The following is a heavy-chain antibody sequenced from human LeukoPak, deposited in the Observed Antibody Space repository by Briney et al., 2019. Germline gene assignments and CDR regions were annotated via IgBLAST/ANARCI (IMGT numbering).Heavy chain of an antibody. V-gene: IGHV4-59*08. D-gene: IGHD2-15*01. Sequence: SETLSLTCTVSGGSISSYYWSWIRQPPGKGLEWIGYFYYSGSTNYNPSLKSRVTISVDTSKNQFSLKLSSVTAADTAVYYCARMRAYCSGGSCYQIGMDVWGQGTTVTVSS. J-gene: IGHJ6*02. CDR2: FYYSGST. CDR1: GGSISSYY. CDR3: ARMRAYCSGGSCYQIGMDV.